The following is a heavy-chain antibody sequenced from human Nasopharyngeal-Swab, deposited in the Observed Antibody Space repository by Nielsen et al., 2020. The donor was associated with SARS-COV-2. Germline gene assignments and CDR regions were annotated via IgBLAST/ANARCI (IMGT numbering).Heavy chain of an antibody. CDR1: GGSFSGYY. CDR2: INHSGST. D-gene: IGHD3-16*01. CDR3: ARVRFGYFDL. J-gene: IGHJ2*01. Sequence: SETLSLTCAVYGGSFSGYYWSWIRQPPGKGLEWIGEINHSGSTNYNPSLKSRVTISVDTSKKQFSLKLSSVTAADTAVYYCARVRFGYFDLWGRGTLVTVSS. V-gene: IGHV4-34*01.